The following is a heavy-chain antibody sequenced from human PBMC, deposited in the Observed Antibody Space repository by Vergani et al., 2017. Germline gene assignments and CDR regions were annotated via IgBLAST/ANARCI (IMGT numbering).Heavy chain of an antibody. V-gene: IGHV3-21*06. Sequence: EEQLVESGGDLVQPGGSLRVSCTASGFTFSDFSMSWVRQAPGKGLEWVAFIGSSGPYINYADSVKGRFIISRDNTNNSLFLQLRSLRAEDAAVYYCARDCTSGGCPDNYGMDVWGQGATVTVSS. D-gene: IGHD2-8*01. CDR1: GFTFSDFS. CDR2: IGSSGPYI. CDR3: ARDCTSGGCPDNYGMDV. J-gene: IGHJ6*02.